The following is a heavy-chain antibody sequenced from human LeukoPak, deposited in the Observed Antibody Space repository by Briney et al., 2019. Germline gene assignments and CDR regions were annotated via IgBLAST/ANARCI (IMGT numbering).Heavy chain of an antibody. J-gene: IGHJ4*02. CDR2: ISGSGSNT. CDR3: VRDIGSYPPEK. CDR1: GFIFSNSA. V-gene: IGHV3-23*01. D-gene: IGHD1-26*01. Sequence: GGSLRLSCAASGFIFSNSAMNWVRQAPGKGLEWVSAISGSGSNTLYADSVRGRFTISRDTSKNTLHLQMNSLRAEDTAIYYCVRDIGSYPPEKWGQGTLVTVSS.